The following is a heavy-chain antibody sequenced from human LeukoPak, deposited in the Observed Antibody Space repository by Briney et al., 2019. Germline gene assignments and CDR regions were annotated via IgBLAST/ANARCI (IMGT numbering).Heavy chain of an antibody. J-gene: IGHJ3*02. Sequence: SETLSLTCTVSGGSISSYYWSWVRQPPRKGMEWLGYVYYSGSTNYNPSLKSRVTISVDTSKNQFSLKLSSVTAADTAVYYCARTKKPSEGFAFDIWGQGTMVTVSS. CDR1: GGSISSYY. CDR2: VYYSGST. CDR3: ARTKKPSEGFAFDI. V-gene: IGHV4-59*01.